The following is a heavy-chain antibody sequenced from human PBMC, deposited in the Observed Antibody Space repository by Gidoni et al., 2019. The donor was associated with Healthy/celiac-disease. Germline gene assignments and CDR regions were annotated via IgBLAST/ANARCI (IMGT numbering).Heavy chain of an antibody. CDR2: FDPEAGET. J-gene: IGHJ6*02. D-gene: IGHD4-17*01. V-gene: IGHV1-24*01. CDR1: GNTLTDLS. Sequence: QLQLVQSGAEVKKPGASVKVSCKVSGNTLTDLSMHWVRQAPGKGLEWMGGFDPEAGETIYAQKFQGRVTMTEDTSTDTAYMELSSLSSEDTAVYYCAIVLMTTVLGYGMDVWGQGTTVTVSS. CDR3: AIVLMTTVLGYGMDV.